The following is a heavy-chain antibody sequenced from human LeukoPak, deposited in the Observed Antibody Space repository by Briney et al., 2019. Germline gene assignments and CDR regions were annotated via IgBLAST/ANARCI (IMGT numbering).Heavy chain of an antibody. CDR2: INQDGIEK. J-gene: IGHJ3*02. CDR3: ARGFDGYYGFDI. CDR1: GFTFTTYW. V-gene: IGHV3-7*05. D-gene: IGHD5-24*01. Sequence: PGGALRLSCAASGFTFTTYWMSWVRQAPAKGLEWVAKINQDGIEKYYVASVKGRFPISRDNAKNSMYVQMNSLRAEDTAVYYCARGFDGYYGFDIWGQGTMVTVSS.